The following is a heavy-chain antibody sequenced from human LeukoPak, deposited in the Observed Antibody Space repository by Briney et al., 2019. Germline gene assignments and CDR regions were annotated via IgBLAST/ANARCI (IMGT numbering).Heavy chain of an antibody. CDR1: GFTVSSSY. CDR3: ARVAQWLARFDY. CDR2: IYSGGST. D-gene: IGHD6-19*01. J-gene: IGHJ4*02. V-gene: IGHV3-66*01. Sequence: GGSLRLSCAASGFTVSSSYMSWVRQAPGKGLEWVSVIYSGGSTYYADSVKGRFTISRDNSKNTLYLQMNSLRAEDTAVYYCARVAQWLARFDYWGQGTLVTVSS.